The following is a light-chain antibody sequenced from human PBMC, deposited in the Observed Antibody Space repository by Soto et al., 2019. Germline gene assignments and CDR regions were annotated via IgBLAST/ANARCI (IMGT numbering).Light chain of an antibody. Sequence: QSALTQPPSASGSPGQSVTISCTGTSSDVGDYNYVSWYQQHPGKAPKLLIYEVTKRPSGVPDRFSGSKSANTASLTVSGLQAEDDDDYYCSSYAGSDNFEVFGGGTKVTVL. CDR3: SSYAGSDNFEV. J-gene: IGLJ2*01. CDR1: SSDVGDYNY. V-gene: IGLV2-8*01. CDR2: EVT.